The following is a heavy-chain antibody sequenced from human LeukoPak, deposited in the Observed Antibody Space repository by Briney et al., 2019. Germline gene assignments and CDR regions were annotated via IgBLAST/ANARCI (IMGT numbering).Heavy chain of an antibody. CDR3: ASLYYDIPDAFDI. D-gene: IGHD3-9*01. V-gene: IGHV1-2*06. Sequence: ASVKVSCKASGYTFTGYDMHWVRQAPGQGLEWMGRINPNSGGTNYAQKFQGRVTMTRDTSISTAYMELSRLRSDDTAVYYCASLYYDIPDAFDIWGKGTMVTVSS. J-gene: IGHJ3*02. CDR1: GYTFTGYD. CDR2: INPNSGGT.